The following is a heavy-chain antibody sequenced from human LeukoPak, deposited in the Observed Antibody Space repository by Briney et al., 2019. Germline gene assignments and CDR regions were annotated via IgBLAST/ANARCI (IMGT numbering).Heavy chain of an antibody. J-gene: IGHJ3*02. V-gene: IGHV1-69*13. CDR2: IIPIFGTA. D-gene: IGHD1-26*01. CDR3: ARGRWELLGQAAFDI. Sequence: GASVKVSCKASGGTFSSYAISWVRQAPGQGLEWMGGIIPIFGTANYAQKFQGRVTITADESTSTAYMELSSLRSEDTAVYYCARGRWELLGQAAFDIWGQGTMVTVSS. CDR1: GGTFSSYA.